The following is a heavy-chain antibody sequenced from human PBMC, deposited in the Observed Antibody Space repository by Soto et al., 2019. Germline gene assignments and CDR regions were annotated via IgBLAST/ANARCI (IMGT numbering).Heavy chain of an antibody. V-gene: IGHV4-34*01. J-gene: IGHJ5*02. CDR2: IHHSGST. D-gene: IGHD5-12*01. CDR1: GGSFSGYY. Sequence: SSETLSLTCAVCGGSFSGYYWSWIRQPPGKGLEWIGEIHHSGSTNYTPSLKSRVTISVDTSKNQFSLKLSSVTAADTAVYYCARARATPAAYSYSGWDNWCDPRGQGTVVTFYS. CDR3: ARARATPAAYSYSGWDNWCDP.